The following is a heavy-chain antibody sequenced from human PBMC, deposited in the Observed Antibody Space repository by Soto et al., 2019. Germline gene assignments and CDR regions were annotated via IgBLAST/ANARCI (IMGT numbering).Heavy chain of an antibody. CDR1: GGTFSSYA. Sequence: ASVKVSCKASGGTFSSYAISWVRQAPGQGLEWMGGIIPIFGTANYAQKFQGRVTITADESTSTAYMELSSLRSEDTAVYYCARKYPDDSSGYYYVHGNWFDPWGQGTLVTVSS. CDR2: IIPIFGTA. CDR3: ARKYPDDSSGYYYVHGNWFDP. J-gene: IGHJ5*02. V-gene: IGHV1-69*13. D-gene: IGHD3-22*01.